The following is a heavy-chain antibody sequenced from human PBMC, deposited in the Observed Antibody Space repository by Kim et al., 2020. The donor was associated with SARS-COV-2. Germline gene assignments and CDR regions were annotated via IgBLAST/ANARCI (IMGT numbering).Heavy chain of an antibody. V-gene: IGHV3-23*03. CDR3: AATQGLRTSSSWY. J-gene: IGHJ4*02. CDR1: GFSFNTYA. D-gene: IGHD6-13*01. CDR2: IYRDGSTI. Sequence: GGSLRLSCAASGFSFNTYAMNWVRQAPGKGLEWVSVIYRDGSTIFYADSVKGRFTVSRDNSNNMLFVEMNSLRAEDTATYYCAATQGLRTSSSWYWGQGT.